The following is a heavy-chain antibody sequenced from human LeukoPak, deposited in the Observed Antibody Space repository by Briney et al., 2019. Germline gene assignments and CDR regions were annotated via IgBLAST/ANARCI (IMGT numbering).Heavy chain of an antibody. Sequence: GGSLRLSCVVSGFTFSDYHMNWVRQAPGKGLEWVSSISTSNSYIYYADSLTGRFTISRDNAKDTLYLQMNSLRAEDTAVYYCTGHHQAYSRTYWGQGTLVTVSS. D-gene: IGHD6-13*01. J-gene: IGHJ4*02. CDR1: GFTFSDYH. V-gene: IGHV3-21*01. CDR2: ISTSNSYI. CDR3: TGHHQAYSRTY.